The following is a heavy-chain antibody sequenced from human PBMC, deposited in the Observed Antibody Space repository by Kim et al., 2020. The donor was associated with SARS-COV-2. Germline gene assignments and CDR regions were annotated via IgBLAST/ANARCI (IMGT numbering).Heavy chain of an antibody. J-gene: IGHJ6*03. CDR3: ATRITRGQGVLKSYMYV. CDR2: INHSGST. V-gene: IGHV4-34*01. CDR1: GGSFSGYY. D-gene: IGHD3-10*01. Sequence: SETLSLTCAVYGGSFSGYYWSWTRQPPGKGLEWIGEINHSGSTNYNPSLKSRVTISVDTSKNQFSLKLSSVTAADTAVYYCATRITRGQGVLKSYMYVWG.